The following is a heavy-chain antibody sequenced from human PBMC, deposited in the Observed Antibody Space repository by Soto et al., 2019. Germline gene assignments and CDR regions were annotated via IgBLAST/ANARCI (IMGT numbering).Heavy chain of an antibody. CDR2: IFYTGST. CDR1: GDSINSGPYY. D-gene: IGHD2-21*01. CDR3: ARDRVRRDNKPYGMDV. Sequence: QVQLQESGPGLVKPSQTLSLTCTVSGDSINSGPYYWTWIRQHPGKGLEWIGNIFYTGSTNYNPSLQSRVSLSVDTSKNQFSLKLTSVTAADTAIYYCARDRVRRDNKPYGMDVWGQGTTVTVSS. V-gene: IGHV4-31*03. J-gene: IGHJ6*02.